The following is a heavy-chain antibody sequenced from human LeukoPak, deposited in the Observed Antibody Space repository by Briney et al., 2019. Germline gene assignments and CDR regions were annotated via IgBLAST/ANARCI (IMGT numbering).Heavy chain of an antibody. CDR1: GGSISSGSYY. Sequence: PSETLSLTCSVSGGSISSGSYYWGWIRQPPGKGLEWIGYIYYSGSTNYNPSLKSRVTISIDTSKNQFSLKLGSVTAADTAVYYCARDIAADYFDYWGQGTLVTVSS. V-gene: IGHV4-61*01. D-gene: IGHD6-13*01. CDR2: IYYSGST. J-gene: IGHJ4*02. CDR3: ARDIAADYFDY.